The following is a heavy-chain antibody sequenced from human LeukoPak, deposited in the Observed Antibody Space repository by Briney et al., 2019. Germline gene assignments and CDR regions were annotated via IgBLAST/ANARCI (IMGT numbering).Heavy chain of an antibody. CDR3: AELGITMIGGV. Sequence: GGTLRLSCTASGFTFSSYGMSWVRQAPGKGLDWVSAISGSGGSTYYADSVKGRFSISRDNSKNTLYLQMNSLRAEDTAVYYCAELGITMIGGVWGKGTTVTISS. D-gene: IGHD3-10*02. V-gene: IGHV3-23*01. J-gene: IGHJ6*04. CDR1: GFTFSSYG. CDR2: ISGSGGST.